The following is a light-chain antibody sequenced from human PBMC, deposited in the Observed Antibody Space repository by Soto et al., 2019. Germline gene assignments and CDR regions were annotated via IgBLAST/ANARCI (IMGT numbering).Light chain of an antibody. Sequence: DIQMTQSVSTVSASVGDRVTITCRASQSSRKFLAWYQQKPGKAPNPLIYDASALASGVPSRFSGSGSGTEFTLTISSLQPDDFATYHCQQYSSYWTFGQGTKVDIK. V-gene: IGKV1-5*01. CDR1: QSSRKF. CDR2: DAS. J-gene: IGKJ1*01. CDR3: QQYSSYWT.